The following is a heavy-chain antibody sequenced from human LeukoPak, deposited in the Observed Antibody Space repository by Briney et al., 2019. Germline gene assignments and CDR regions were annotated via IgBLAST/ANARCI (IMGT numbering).Heavy chain of an antibody. Sequence: GASVKVSCKASGDTFTSYAISWVRQAPGQGLEWMGRIIPIFGIANYAQKFQGRVTITADKSTSTAYMELSSLRSEDTAVYYCASTGDRGNLYSSWGQGTLVTVSS. D-gene: IGHD7-27*01. V-gene: IGHV1-69*04. CDR1: GDTFTSYA. CDR2: IIPIFGIA. J-gene: IGHJ4*02. CDR3: ASTGDRGNLYSS.